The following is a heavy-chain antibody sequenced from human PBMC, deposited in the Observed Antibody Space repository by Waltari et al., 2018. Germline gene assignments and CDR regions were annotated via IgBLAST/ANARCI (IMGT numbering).Heavy chain of an antibody. D-gene: IGHD6-19*01. CDR1: GFGFSAYW. V-gene: IGHV3-74*01. CDR3: AFSRGWSSPFGAYDS. CDR2: INTDGSDA. Sequence: EVQLVESGGDVVQPGGSLRLSCAASGFGFSAYWMHWVRQVPGKGLFWVSHINTDGSDANYADSVKRRFTISRDNAKNSLYLEMSSLRVEDTAVYYCAFSRGWSSPFGAYDSWGQGTRVIVSS. J-gene: IGHJ3*02.